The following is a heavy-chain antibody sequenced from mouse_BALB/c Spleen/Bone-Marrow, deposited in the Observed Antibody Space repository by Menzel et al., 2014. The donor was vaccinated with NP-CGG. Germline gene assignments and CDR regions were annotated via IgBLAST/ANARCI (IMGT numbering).Heavy chain of an antibody. J-gene: IGHJ2*01. CDR3: TRDMGLLRFDY. V-gene: IGHV7-3*02. Sequence: EVKLVESGGGFVHPGGSLRLSCATSGFTFTDYYISWVRQPPGKALEWLGFIRNKPNGYTTEYSASVKGRFTISRDNSQNILYLQMNTLRVEDSATYYCTRDMGLLRFDYWGQGTTLTVSS. D-gene: IGHD1-1*01. CDR2: IRNKPNGYTT. CDR1: GFTFTDYY.